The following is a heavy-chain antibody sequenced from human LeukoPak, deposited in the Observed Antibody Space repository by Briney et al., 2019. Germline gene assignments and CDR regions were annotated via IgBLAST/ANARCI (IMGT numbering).Heavy chain of an antibody. CDR2: SYYRGSS. Sequence: PSETLSLTCSVSGDSIRSYYWTWVWQPPGKGLEWIGYSYYRGSSNYNPSLKSRVTISADPSKNQFSLKLTSVTAADTAVYYCARLLPDLRYDTTGHYTRSFDVWGQGTLVTVSS. CDR3: ARLLPDLRYDTTGHYTRSFDV. J-gene: IGHJ3*01. V-gene: IGHV4-59*08. CDR1: GDSIRSYY. D-gene: IGHD3-22*01.